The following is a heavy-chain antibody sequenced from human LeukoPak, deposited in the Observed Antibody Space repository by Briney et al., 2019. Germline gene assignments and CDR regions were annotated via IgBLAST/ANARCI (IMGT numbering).Heavy chain of an antibody. V-gene: IGHV3-30*03. CDR3: ARDSNWHYFDY. CDR1: GFTFSYYG. D-gene: IGHD2-2*01. J-gene: IGHJ4*02. Sequence: GGSLRLSCAASGFTFSYYGMHWVRQAPGKGLEWVAVISYDGNKEYSADSVKGRFTISRDNSKNMLFLETNSLRAEETAVYYCARDSNWHYFDYWGQGTLVSVSS. CDR2: ISYDGNKE.